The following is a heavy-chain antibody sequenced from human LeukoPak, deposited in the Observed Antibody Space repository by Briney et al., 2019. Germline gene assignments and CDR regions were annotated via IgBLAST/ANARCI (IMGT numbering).Heavy chain of an antibody. CDR2: IIPIFGTA. CDR3: ARKSASGNYPLDY. D-gene: IGHD3-10*01. Sequence: GASVKVSCNASGGTFSNYAISWVRQAPGQGLEWMGGIIPIFGTANYAQKFQGRVTITADKSTNTAYMELSSLRSEDTAVYYCARKSASGNYPLDYWGQGTLVTVSS. J-gene: IGHJ4*02. CDR1: GGTFSNYA. V-gene: IGHV1-69*06.